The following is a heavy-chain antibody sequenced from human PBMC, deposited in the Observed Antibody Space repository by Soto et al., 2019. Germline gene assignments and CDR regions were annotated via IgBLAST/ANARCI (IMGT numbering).Heavy chain of an antibody. CDR2: IYYSGST. V-gene: IGHV4-59*01. D-gene: IGHD3-22*01. CDR3: AREALYYYDSSGQPGFVY. CDR1: GGSISSYY. Sequence: PSETLSLTCTVSGGSISSYYWSWIRQPPGKGLEWIGYIYYSGSTNYNPSLKSRVTISVDTSKNQFSLKLSSVTAADTAVYYCAREALYYYDSSGQPGFVYWGQGTPVTVSS. J-gene: IGHJ4*02.